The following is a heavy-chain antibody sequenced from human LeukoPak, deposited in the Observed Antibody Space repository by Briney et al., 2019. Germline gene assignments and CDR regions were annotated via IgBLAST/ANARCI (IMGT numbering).Heavy chain of an antibody. CDR1: GFTFSNAW. J-gene: IGHJ4*02. D-gene: IGHD2-8*01. CDR3: TTRWGYCTNGVCYTAALDY. CDR2: IKSKTDGGTT. V-gene: IGHV3-15*01. Sequence: PGGSLRLSCAASGFTFSNAWMSWVRQAPGKGPEWVGRIKSKTDGGTTDYAAPVKGRFTISRDDSKNTLYLQMNSLKTEDTAVYYCTTRWGYCTNGVCYTAALDYWGQGTLVTVSS.